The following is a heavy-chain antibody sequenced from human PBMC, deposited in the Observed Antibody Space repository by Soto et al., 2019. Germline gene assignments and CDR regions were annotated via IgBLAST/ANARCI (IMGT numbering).Heavy chain of an antibody. CDR3: ARYSSTWYGDYYYGMDV. V-gene: IGHV3-11*01. D-gene: IGHD6-13*01. CDR2: ISSSGSTI. J-gene: IGHJ6*02. CDR1: GFTFSAYY. Sequence: QVQLVESGGGLVKPGGSLRLSCAASGFTFSAYYMSWIRQAPGKGLEWVSYISSSGSTIYYADSVKGRFTISRDNAKNSLYMQMNSLRAEDTAVDYCARYSSTWYGDYYYGMDVWGQGTTVTGSS.